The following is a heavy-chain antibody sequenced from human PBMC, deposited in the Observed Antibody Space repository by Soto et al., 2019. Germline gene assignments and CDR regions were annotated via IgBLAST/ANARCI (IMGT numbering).Heavy chain of an antibody. V-gene: IGHV1-69*18. CDR2: INPLVGTA. Sequence: QVQLVQSGAEVKKPGSSVKVSCKASGGIFGSYTISWVRQAPGQGLAWMGRINPLVGTADIAQNCLGRVTLTADGSTNAAYMQLRSLTSEDTAVYYCARSYCSGSTCYHGWFDPWGQGTLVTVSS. D-gene: IGHD2-15*01. CDR3: ARSYCSGSTCYHGWFDP. CDR1: GGIFGSYT. J-gene: IGHJ5*02.